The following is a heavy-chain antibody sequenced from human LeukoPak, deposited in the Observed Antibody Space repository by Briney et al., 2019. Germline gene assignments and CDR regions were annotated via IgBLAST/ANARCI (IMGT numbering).Heavy chain of an antibody. CDR1: GFTFSSYC. CDR3: ARVLRFLEWLLFDY. V-gene: IGHV3-7*01. D-gene: IGHD3-3*01. Sequence: QPGGSLRLSCAASGFTFSSYCMSWVRQAPGKGLEWVANIKQDGSEKYYVDSVKGRFTISRDNAKNSLYLRMNSLRAEDTAVYYCARVLRFLEWLLFDYWGQGTLVTVSS. CDR2: IKQDGSEK. J-gene: IGHJ4*02.